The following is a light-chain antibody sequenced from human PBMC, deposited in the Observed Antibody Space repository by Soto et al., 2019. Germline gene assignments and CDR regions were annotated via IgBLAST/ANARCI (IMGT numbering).Light chain of an antibody. V-gene: IGKV3-15*01. CDR2: GAA. CDR3: QQYYNWPPYT. J-gene: IGKJ2*01. Sequence: IVMTQSPATLSVSPGERATLSCRASETVRSNVAWFQQKPAQAPRLLIFGAATRATGIPTRFTGSGSGTEFIRPIDSLQSEDFAVYYCQQYYNWPPYTFGQGTKLEIK. CDR1: ETVRSN.